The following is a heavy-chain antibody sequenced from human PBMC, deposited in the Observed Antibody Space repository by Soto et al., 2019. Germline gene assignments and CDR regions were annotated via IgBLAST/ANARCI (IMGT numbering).Heavy chain of an antibody. D-gene: IGHD3-9*01. J-gene: IGHJ5*02. CDR1: GFTFSSYE. V-gene: IGHV3-48*03. Sequence: EVQLVESGGGLVQPGGSLRLSCAASGFTFSSYEMKWVRQAPGKGLEWVSYISSSGSTIYYADSVKGRFTISRDNAKNSQYQQINILRTEDTAVYYCASSHYDILTGPVNGFDPWGQGTLVTVSS. CDR2: ISSSGSTI. CDR3: ASSHYDILTGPVNGFDP.